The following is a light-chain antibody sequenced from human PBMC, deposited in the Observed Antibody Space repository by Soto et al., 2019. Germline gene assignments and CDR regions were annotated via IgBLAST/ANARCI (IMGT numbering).Light chain of an antibody. Sequence: QSVLTQPPSASGSPGQSVTISCTGTSSDVGGYNFVSWYQQHPGKAPKLMIYEVSERPSGVPDRFSGSKSSNTASLTVSGLQAEDEADYYCSSYAGSNIVVFGGGTKVTVL. V-gene: IGLV2-8*01. CDR3: SSYAGSNIVV. CDR2: EVS. J-gene: IGLJ2*01. CDR1: SSDVGGYNF.